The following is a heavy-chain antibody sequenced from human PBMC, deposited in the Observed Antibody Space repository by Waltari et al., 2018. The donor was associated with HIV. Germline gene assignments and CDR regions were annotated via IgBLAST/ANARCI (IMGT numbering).Heavy chain of an antibody. CDR2: INTATRNP. Sequence: QVQLVQSGSELKKPGASVRVSCKASGYSITSHAINWVRQAPGQGLEWMGWINTATRNPTYAPGFTGRFVCSVDSTVRTAYLQISSLMVDDTAVYYCARTLVSSGLVRFDPWGQGTLVTVSS. J-gene: IGHJ5*02. CDR3: ARTLVSSGLVRFDP. V-gene: IGHV7-4-1*02. D-gene: IGHD6-6*01. CDR1: GYSITSHA.